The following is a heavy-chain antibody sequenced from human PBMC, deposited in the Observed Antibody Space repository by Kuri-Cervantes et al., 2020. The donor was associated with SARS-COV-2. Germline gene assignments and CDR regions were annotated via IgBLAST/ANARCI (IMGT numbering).Heavy chain of an antibody. CDR3: ARDGRGSSSEWFDP. J-gene: IGHJ5*02. V-gene: IGHV3-48*01. CDR1: GFTFSSYS. Sequence: LSLTCATSGFTFSSYSMNWVRQAPGKGLEWVSYISSSSSTIYYADSVKGRFTISRDNSKNTLYLQMNSLRAEDTAVYYCARDGRGSSSEWFDPWGQGTLVTVSS. CDR2: ISSSSSTI. D-gene: IGHD6-6*01.